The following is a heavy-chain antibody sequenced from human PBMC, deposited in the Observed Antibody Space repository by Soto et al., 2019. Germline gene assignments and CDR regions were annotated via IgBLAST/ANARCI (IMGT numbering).Heavy chain of an antibody. J-gene: IGHJ6*02. CDR3: AREVPQFALGMDV. V-gene: IGHV1-69*06. CDR1: GGTFSSYA. D-gene: IGHD3-10*01. Sequence: ASVKVSCKASGGTFSSYAISCVRQAPGQVLEWMGGIIPIFGTANYAQKFQGRVTITADKSTSTAYMELSSLRSEDTAVYYCAREVPQFALGMDVWGQGTTVTVSS. CDR2: IIPIFGTA.